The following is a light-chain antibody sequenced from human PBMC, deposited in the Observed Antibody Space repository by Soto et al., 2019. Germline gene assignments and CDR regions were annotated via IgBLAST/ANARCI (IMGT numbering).Light chain of an antibody. CDR3: SSYAGSNNLV. V-gene: IGLV2-8*01. Sequence: QSALTQPPSASGSPGQSVTIYCTGTSSDVGGYDYVSWYQQHPDKAPKLMFYEVSKRPSGVPDRFSGSKSGNTASLTVSGLQAEDEADYYCSSYAGSNNLVFGGGTKVTVL. J-gene: IGLJ2*01. CDR2: EVS. CDR1: SSDVGGYDY.